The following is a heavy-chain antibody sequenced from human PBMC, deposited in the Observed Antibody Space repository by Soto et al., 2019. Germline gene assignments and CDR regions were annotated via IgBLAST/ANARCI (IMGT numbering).Heavy chain of an antibody. CDR2: IIPILGIA. CDR1: GGTFSSYT. D-gene: IGHD2-15*01. Sequence: QVQLVQSGAEVKKPGSSVKVSCKASGGTFSSYTISWVRQAPGQGLEWMGRIIPILGIANYAQKFQGTVTITADKSTSTAYMELSSLRSEDTAVYYCASRLGYCSGGSCSNFDYWGQGTLVTVSS. CDR3: ASRLGYCSGGSCSNFDY. V-gene: IGHV1-69*02. J-gene: IGHJ4*02.